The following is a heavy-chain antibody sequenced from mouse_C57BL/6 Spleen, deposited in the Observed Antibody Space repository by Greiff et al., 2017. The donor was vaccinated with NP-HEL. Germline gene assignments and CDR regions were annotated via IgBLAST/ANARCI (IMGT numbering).Heavy chain of an antibody. CDR2: ISDGGSYT. V-gene: IGHV5-4*03. CDR3: ARITTVVEDYFDY. Sequence: EVNVVESGGGLVKPGGSLKLSCAASGFTFSSYAMSWVRQTPEKRLEWVATISDGGSYTYYPDNVKGRFTISRDNAKNNLYLQMSHLKSEDTAMYYCARITTVVEDYFDYWGQGTTLTVSS. J-gene: IGHJ2*01. CDR1: GFTFSSYA. D-gene: IGHD1-1*01.